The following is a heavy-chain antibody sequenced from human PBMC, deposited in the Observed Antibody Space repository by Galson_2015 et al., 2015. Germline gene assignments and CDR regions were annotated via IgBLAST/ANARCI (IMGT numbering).Heavy chain of an antibody. V-gene: IGHV3-30-3*01. J-gene: IGHJ2*01. CDR3: ARGGNYYDSSGDWYFDL. CDR2: VSFDGNNK. Sequence: SLRLSCAASGFTFSSYAIHWVRQAPGRGLEWVAAVSFDGNNKYYTDSAKGRFTISRDNSKNMLYLQMNSLRPEDTAVYYCARGGNYYDSSGDWYFDLWGRGTLVTVSS. CDR1: GFTFSSYA. D-gene: IGHD3-22*01.